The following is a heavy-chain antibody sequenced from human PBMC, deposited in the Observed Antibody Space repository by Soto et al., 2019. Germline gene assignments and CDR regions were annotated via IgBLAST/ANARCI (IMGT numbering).Heavy chain of an antibody. J-gene: IGHJ6*03. CDR2: FDPEDGET. V-gene: IGHV1-24*01. CDR3: ATVFWSRISIVATSYYYYMDV. D-gene: IGHD5-12*01. CDR1: GYTLPELS. Sequence: QVQLVQSEAEVKKPGASVKVSCKVSGYTLPELSMHWVRQAPGKGLEWMGGFDPEDGETIYAQKFQGRVTMTEDTSTGTAYMELSSMRSEDTAVYYCATVFWSRISIVATSYYYYMDVWGKGTTVTVSS.